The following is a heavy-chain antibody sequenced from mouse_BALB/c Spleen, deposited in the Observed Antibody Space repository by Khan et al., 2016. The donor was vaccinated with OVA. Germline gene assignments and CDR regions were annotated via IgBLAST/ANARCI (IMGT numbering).Heavy chain of an antibody. V-gene: IGHV2-6-4*01. Sequence: QVQLKQSGPGLVAPSQSLSITCTVSGFSLSRYNIHWVRQPPGKGLEWLGMIWGGGGTDYNSTLKSRLSISKDNSKSQVFLKMNSLQTDDTAMYYYARAYYRYDGYYAMDYWGQGTSVTVPS. CDR2: IWGGGGT. CDR3: ARAYYRYDGYYAMDY. D-gene: IGHD2-14*01. J-gene: IGHJ4*01. CDR1: GFSLSRYN.